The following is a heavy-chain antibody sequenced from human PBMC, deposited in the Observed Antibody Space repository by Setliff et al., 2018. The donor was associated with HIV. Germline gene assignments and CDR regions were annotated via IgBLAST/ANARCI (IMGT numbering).Heavy chain of an antibody. CDR3: HGDPHALDDDGAVANALDI. CDR1: GFKFSSYA. D-gene: IGHD5-12*01. J-gene: IGHJ3*02. V-gene: IGHV3-64D*09. CDR2: ITSNMDST. Sequence: PGGSLRLSCSASGFKFSSYAMHWVRQAPGKGLEYVSAITSNMDSTYYGDSVKGRFTISRDNSKNTLYLQMNSLRADDTAIYYWHGDPHALDDDGAVANALDIWGQGTMVT.